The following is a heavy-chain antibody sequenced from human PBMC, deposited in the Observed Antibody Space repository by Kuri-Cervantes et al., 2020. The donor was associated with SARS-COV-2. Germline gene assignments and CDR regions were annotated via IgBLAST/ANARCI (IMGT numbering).Heavy chain of an antibody. CDR2: ISAYNGNT. V-gene: IGHV1-18*01. J-gene: IGHJ6*02. D-gene: IGHD3-3*01. CDR1: GYTFTSYG. CDR3: ARGGPGEPLLEWLFVDGLYYYGMDV. Sequence: ASVKVSCKASGYTFTSYGISWVRQAPGQGLEWMGWISAYNGNTNYAQKLQGRVTMTTDTSTSTAYMELRSLRSDDTAVYYCARGGPGEPLLEWLFVDGLYYYGMDVWGQGNTVT.